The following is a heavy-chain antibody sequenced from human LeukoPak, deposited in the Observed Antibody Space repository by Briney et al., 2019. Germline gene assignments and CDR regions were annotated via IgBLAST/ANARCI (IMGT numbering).Heavy chain of an antibody. V-gene: IGHV3-21*01. J-gene: IGHJ4*02. D-gene: IGHD2-2*01. CDR3: AREIHSIVVPAASDY. CDR1: GFTFSSYS. CDR2: ISSSSSYI. Sequence: GGSLRLSCAASGFTFSSYSMNWVRQAPGKGLEWVSSISSSSSYIYYADSVKGRFTISRDNAKNSLYLQMNSLRAEDTAVYYCAREIHSIVVPAASDYWGQGTLVTVSS.